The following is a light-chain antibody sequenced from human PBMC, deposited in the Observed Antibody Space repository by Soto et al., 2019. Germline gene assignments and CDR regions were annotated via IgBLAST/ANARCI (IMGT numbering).Light chain of an antibody. CDR2: AAS. V-gene: IGKV1-27*01. Sequence: DIQMTQSPSSLSASVGDRVTMTCRASQDIRNYVAWYQQKPGEVPKLLIYAASTLQSGVPARFSGGRFGTDFTLTISSLRPEDVATYYCQRYHSALLTVGPGTKVDLK. CDR1: QDIRNY. J-gene: IGKJ3*01. CDR3: QRYHSALLT.